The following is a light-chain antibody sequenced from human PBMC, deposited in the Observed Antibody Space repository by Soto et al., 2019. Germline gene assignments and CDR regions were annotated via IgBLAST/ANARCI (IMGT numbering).Light chain of an antibody. V-gene: IGLV2-14*01. J-gene: IGLJ1*01. CDR1: GSDVGGYNF. CDR2: EVS. Sequence: QSALTQPASVSGSPGQSITTSCTGTGSDVGGYNFVSWFQHHPGKAPKVMIYEVSNRPSGVSNRFSGSKSGNTASLTISGLQAEDEADYYCTSYTSSSIFYVFGTGTKVTVL. CDR3: TSYTSSSIFYV.